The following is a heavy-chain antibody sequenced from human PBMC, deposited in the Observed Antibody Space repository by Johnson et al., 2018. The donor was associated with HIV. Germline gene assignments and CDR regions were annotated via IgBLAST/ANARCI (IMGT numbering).Heavy chain of an antibody. J-gene: IGHJ3*02. D-gene: IGHD6-6*01. CDR1: GFTFSYYA. V-gene: IGHV3-30*04. CDR3: APIAAHHDAFDI. CDR2: ISYDGSNK. Sequence: VQLVESGGGVVQPGRSLRLSCAASGFTFSYYAMHWVRQAPGKGLEWVAVISYDGSNKYYADSVKGRFTISRDNSKNTLYLQMNRLRTDDTAVYYCAPIAAHHDAFDIWGQGTMVTVSS.